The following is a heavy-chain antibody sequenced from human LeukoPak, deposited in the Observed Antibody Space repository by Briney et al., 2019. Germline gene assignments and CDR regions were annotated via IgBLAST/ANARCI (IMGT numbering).Heavy chain of an antibody. D-gene: IGHD5-24*01. CDR1: GGSISSYY. CDR2: IYYSGST. CDR3: ARGGDGYNSDWYFDL. V-gene: IGHV4-59*01. J-gene: IGHJ2*01. Sequence: SETLSLTCTVSGGSISSYYWSWIRQPPGKGLEWIGYIYYSGSTNYNPSLKSRVTISVDTSKNQFSLKLSSVTAADTGVYYCARGGDGYNSDWYFDLWGRGPLVTVSS.